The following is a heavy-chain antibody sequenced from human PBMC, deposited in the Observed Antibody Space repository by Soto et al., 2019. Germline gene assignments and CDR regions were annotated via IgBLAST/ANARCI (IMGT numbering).Heavy chain of an antibody. CDR1: GGSISSDDFY. CDR3: ASLSASWQSWFDP. Sequence: QVQLQESGPGLVKPSQTLSLTCTVSGGSISSDDFYWSWIRPHPGKGLEWIGYIYYSGNTYYNPSLKSRFAILVDTSKIEYSLKLSSVTAADTTLYYCASLSASWQSWFDPWGQGTLVTVSS. J-gene: IGHJ5*02. D-gene: IGHD2-2*01. V-gene: IGHV4-31*03. CDR2: IYYSGNT.